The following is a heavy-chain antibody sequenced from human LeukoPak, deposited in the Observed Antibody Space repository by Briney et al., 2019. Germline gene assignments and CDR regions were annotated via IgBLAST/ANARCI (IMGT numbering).Heavy chain of an antibody. Sequence: PGRSLRLSCAASGFTFSSYAMHWVRQAPGKGLEWVAVISYDGSNKYYADSVKGRFTISRDNSKNTLYLQMNSLRPEDTAVYYCAKRQIAFDWLGPSDYWGQGTLVTVSS. J-gene: IGHJ4*02. CDR1: GFTFSSYA. D-gene: IGHD3-9*01. V-gene: IGHV3-30-3*02. CDR3: AKRQIAFDWLGPSDY. CDR2: ISYDGSNK.